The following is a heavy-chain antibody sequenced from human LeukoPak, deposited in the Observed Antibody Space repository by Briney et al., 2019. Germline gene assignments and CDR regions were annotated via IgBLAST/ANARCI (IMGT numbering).Heavy chain of an antibody. CDR1: GYTFTCYY. Sequence: ASVKVSCKASGYTFTCYYMHWVRQAPGQGLEWMGWINPNSGGTNYAQKFQGRVTMTRDTAISTAYMELSRLRSDDTAVYYCARVTMVRVVIYRRFDPWGQGTLVTVSS. J-gene: IGHJ5*02. V-gene: IGHV1-2*02. D-gene: IGHD3-10*01. CDR2: INPNSGGT. CDR3: ARVTMVRVVIYRRFDP.